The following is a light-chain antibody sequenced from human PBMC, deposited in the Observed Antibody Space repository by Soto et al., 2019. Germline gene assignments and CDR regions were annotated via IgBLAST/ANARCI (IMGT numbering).Light chain of an antibody. V-gene: IGLV2-8*01. Sequence: QSALTQPPSASGSPGQSVAISCSGTSSDVGGYNYVSWYQQYPVKAPKLMIYEVTKRPSGVPDRFSGSKSGNTASLTVSGLQAEDEADYYCSSYGGNNNLLFGGGTKLTVL. CDR1: SSDVGGYNY. J-gene: IGLJ2*01. CDR3: SSYGGNNNLL. CDR2: EVT.